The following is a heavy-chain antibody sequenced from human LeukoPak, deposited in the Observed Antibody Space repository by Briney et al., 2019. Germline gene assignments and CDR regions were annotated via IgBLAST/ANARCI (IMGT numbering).Heavy chain of an antibody. V-gene: IGHV1-24*01. CDR2: FDPEDGET. Sequence: ASVKVSCKVSGYTLTELSMHWVRQAPGKGLEWMGGFDPEDGETIYAQKLQGRVTMTTDTSTSTAYMELSSLRSDDTAVYYCARPHGYCSGGSCPRPFDYWGQGTLVTVSS. CDR3: ARPHGYCSGGSCPRPFDY. D-gene: IGHD2-15*01. CDR1: GYTLTELS. J-gene: IGHJ4*02.